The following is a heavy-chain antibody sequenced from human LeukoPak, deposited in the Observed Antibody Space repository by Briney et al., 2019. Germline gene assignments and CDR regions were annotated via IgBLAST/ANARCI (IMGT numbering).Heavy chain of an antibody. J-gene: IGHJ3*02. Sequence: GRSLRLSCAASGFTFSSYGMHWVRQAPGKGLEWVAVIWYDGSNKYYADSVKGRFTISRDNSKNTLYLQMNSLRAEDTAVYYCARSLLLLFGESTPPDACDIWGQGTMVTVSS. V-gene: IGHV3-33*01. CDR1: GFTFSSYG. D-gene: IGHD3-10*01. CDR3: ARSLLLLFGESTPPDACDI. CDR2: IWYDGSNK.